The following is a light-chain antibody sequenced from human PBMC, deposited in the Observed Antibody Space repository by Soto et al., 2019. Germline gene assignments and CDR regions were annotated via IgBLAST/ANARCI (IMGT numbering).Light chain of an antibody. CDR1: SSDVGAYNY. Sequence: QSALTQPASVSGSPGQSITISCTGTSSDVGAYNYVSWYQQHPGKAPKLMIYEVTDRPSGVSNRFSGSKSGNTASLTISGLQAEDEADYYCSSYTISSTRVFGTGTKLTVL. CDR3: SSYTISSTRV. CDR2: EVT. J-gene: IGLJ1*01. V-gene: IGLV2-14*03.